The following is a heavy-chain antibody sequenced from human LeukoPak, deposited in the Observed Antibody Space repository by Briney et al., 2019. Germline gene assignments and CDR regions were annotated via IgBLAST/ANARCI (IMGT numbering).Heavy chain of an antibody. CDR3: ASDGNVLSHNWFDP. D-gene: IGHD2-8*01. V-gene: IGHV1-69*04. CDR1: GGTFSSYA. J-gene: IGHJ5*02. Sequence: GASVKVSCKASGGTFSSYAISWVRQAPGQGLEWMGRIIPILGIANYAQKFQGRVTITADKSTSTAYMELSSLRSEDTAVYYCASDGNVLSHNWFDPWGQGTLVTVSS. CDR2: IIPILGIA.